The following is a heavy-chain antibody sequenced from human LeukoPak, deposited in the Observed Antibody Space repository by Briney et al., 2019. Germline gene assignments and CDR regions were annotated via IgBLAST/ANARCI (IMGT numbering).Heavy chain of an antibody. J-gene: IGHJ4*02. V-gene: IGHV3-48*03. CDR3: EAYYYDTSGYYFDY. CDR2: MGSSGSPI. Sequence: GGSLRLSCAASGFTFGSYEMNWVRQAPGKGPEWVSYMGSSGSPIYYADSLKGRFTISRDNAKNSLYLQMNSLRAEDTAVYYCEAYYYDTSGYYFDYWGQGTLVTVSS. D-gene: IGHD3-22*01. CDR1: GFTFGSYE.